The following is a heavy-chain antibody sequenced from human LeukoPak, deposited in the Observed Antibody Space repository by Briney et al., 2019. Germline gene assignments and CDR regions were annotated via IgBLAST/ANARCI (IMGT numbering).Heavy chain of an antibody. J-gene: IGHJ6*03. CDR3: ARVAAEVVGVPGAIGFGWLRRDYYYMDV. D-gene: IGHD2-2*02. V-gene: IGHV1-46*01. CDR2: INPSGGST. CDR1: GYTFTSYY. Sequence: GASVKVSCKASGYTFTSYYMHWVRQAPGEGLEWMGIINPSGGSTSHAQKFQGRVTTTRDMSTSTVYMELSSLRSEDTAVYYCARVAAEVVGVPGAIGFGWLRRDYYYMDVWGKGTTVTVSS.